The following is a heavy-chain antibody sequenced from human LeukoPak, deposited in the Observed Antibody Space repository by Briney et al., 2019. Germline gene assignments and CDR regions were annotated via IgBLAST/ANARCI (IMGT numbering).Heavy chain of an antibody. J-gene: IGHJ4*02. V-gene: IGHV3-33*08. D-gene: IGHD2-15*01. CDR3: ARELPPVVKYYFDY. CDR1: GFTVSSNY. Sequence: GGSLRLSCAASGFTVSSNYMNWVRQAPGKGLEWVAVIWYDGGNEYYAGSVKGRFTISRDNSKNTLYLQMNSLRAEDTAVYYCARELPPVVKYYFDYWGQGALVTVSS. CDR2: IWYDGGNE.